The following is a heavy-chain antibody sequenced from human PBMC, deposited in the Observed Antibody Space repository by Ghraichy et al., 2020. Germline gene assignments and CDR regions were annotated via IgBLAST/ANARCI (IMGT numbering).Heavy chain of an antibody. D-gene: IGHD5-18*01. CDR1: GDSVSSNSAA. CDR3: ARDRPLPGVDTAMVFLDY. Sequence: SQTLSLTCAISGDSVSSNSAAWNWIRQSPSRGLEWLGRTYYRSKWYNDYAVSVKSRITINPDTSKNQFSLQLNSVTPEDTAVYYCARDRPLPGVDTAMVFLDYWGQGTLVTVSS. V-gene: IGHV6-1*01. J-gene: IGHJ4*02. CDR2: TYYRSKWYN.